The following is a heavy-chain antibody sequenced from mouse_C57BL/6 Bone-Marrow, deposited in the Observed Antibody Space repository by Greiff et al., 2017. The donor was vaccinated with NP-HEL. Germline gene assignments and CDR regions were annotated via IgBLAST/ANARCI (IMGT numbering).Heavy chain of an antibody. CDR1: GYSITSDY. CDR3: ARSPLWLRRNYYAMDY. V-gene: IGHV3-8*01. D-gene: IGHD2-2*01. J-gene: IGHJ4*01. CDR2: ISYSGST. Sequence: EVKLQESGPGLAKPSQTLSLTCSVTGYSITSDYWNWIRKFPGNKLEYMGYISYSGSTYYTRSLKSRISITRDTSKNQYYLQLNSVTTEDTATYYCARSPLWLRRNYYAMDYWGQGTSVTVSS.